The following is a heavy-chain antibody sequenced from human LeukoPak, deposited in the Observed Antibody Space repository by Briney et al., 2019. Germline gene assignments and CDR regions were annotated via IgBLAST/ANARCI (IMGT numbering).Heavy chain of an antibody. CDR1: GGSFSGYY. Sequence: SETLSLTCAVYGGSFSGYYWSWIRQPPGKGLEWIGEINHSGSTNYNPSLKSRVAISVDTSKNQFSLKLSSVTAADTAVYYCASPGWTPHYWGQGTLVTVSS. J-gene: IGHJ4*02. D-gene: IGHD6-19*01. CDR2: INHSGST. CDR3: ASPGWTPHY. V-gene: IGHV4-34*01.